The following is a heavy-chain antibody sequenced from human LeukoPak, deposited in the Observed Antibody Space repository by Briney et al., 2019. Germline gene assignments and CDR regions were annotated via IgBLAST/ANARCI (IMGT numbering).Heavy chain of an antibody. V-gene: IGHV3-30*02. CDR3: AKDLTAAAATDY. CDR1: GFTFSSYG. Sequence: GGSLRLSCAASGFTFSSYGMHWVRQAPGKGLEWVAFIRYDGSNKYYADSVKGRFTISRDNSKNTLYLQMNSLRAEDTAVYYCAKDLTAAAATDYWGQGTLVTVSS. J-gene: IGHJ4*02. CDR2: IRYDGSNK. D-gene: IGHD6-13*01.